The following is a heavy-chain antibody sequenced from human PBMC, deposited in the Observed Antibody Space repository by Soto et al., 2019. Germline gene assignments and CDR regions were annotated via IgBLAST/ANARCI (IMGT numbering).Heavy chain of an antibody. J-gene: IGHJ4*02. Sequence: QVQLQESGPGLVKPSQTLSLTCTVSGGSISSGDYYWSWIRQPPGKGLEWIGYIYYSGSTYYNPSLKXRXTXPXXTSKHPFSLKLSSVTAADTAVYYCARARGARYFDYWGQGTLVTVSS. D-gene: IGHD2-15*01. CDR2: IYYSGST. CDR1: GGSISSGDYY. V-gene: IGHV4-30-4*01. CDR3: ARARGARYFDY.